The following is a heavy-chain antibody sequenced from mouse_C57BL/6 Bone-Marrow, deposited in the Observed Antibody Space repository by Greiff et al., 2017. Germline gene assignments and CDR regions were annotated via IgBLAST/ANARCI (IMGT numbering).Heavy chain of an antibody. J-gene: IGHJ3*01. CDR1: GYTFTSYW. V-gene: IGHV1-64*01. Sequence: QVQLKQPGAELVKPGASVKLSCKASGYTFTSYWMHWVKQRPGQGLEWIGMIHPNSGSTNYNEKFKSKATLTVDKSSSTAYMQLSSLTSEDSAVYYCARGSNFQAWFAYWGQGTLVTVSA. CDR2: IHPNSGST. CDR3: ARGSNFQAWFAY. D-gene: IGHD2-5*01.